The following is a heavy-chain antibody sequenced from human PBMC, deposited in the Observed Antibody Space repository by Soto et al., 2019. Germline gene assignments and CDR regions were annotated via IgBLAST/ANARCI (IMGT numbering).Heavy chain of an antibody. D-gene: IGHD3-16*01. CDR2: MNPGSGDT. CDR3: ARMATFGSLNWFDP. CDR1: GGSFSTYA. J-gene: IGHJ5*02. V-gene: IGHV1-8*02. Sequence: ASVKVSCKVSGGSFSTYAINWLRQATGQGLEWMGWMNPGSGDTGYAQKFQGRVTMTRAISVATAYMELSSLRSDDTAIYYCARMATFGSLNWFDPWGQGTLVTVS.